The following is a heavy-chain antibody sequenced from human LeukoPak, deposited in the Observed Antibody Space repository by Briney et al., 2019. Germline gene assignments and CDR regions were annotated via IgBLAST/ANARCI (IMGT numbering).Heavy chain of an antibody. V-gene: IGHV1-58*02. J-gene: IGHJ5*02. Sequence: SVKVSCKASGFTFTSSAMQWVRQARGQRLEWIGWIVVGSGNTNYAQKFQERVTITRDMSTSTAHMELSSLRSEDTAVYYCAAVSAELRRRWFDPWGQGTLVTVSS. CDR3: AAVSAELRRRWFDP. CDR1: GFTFTSSA. CDR2: IVVGSGNT. D-gene: IGHD2/OR15-2a*01.